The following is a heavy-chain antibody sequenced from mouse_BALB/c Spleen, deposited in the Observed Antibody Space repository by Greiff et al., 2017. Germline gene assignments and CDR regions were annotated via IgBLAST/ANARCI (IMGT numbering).Heavy chain of an antibody. CDR1: GYTFTSYW. Sequence: VQLQQSGAELAKPGASVKMSCKASGYTFTSYWMHWVKQRPGQGLEWIGYINPSTGYTEYNQKFKDKATLTADKSSSTAYMQLSSLTSEDSAVYYCARSYGSYYYAMDYWGQGTSVTVSS. CDR3: ARSYGSYYYAMDY. D-gene: IGHD1-2*01. CDR2: INPSTGYT. V-gene: IGHV1-7*01. J-gene: IGHJ4*01.